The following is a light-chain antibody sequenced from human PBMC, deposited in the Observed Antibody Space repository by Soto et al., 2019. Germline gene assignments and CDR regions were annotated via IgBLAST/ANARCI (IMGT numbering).Light chain of an antibody. Sequence: IQLTQSPSTLSASVGDRVTITCRASQGIRNDLGWYQQKPGNAPRLLIYGAFNLQTGVPSKCSGSGFGTDFTLTISSLQPEEFATYYCLQDHNYPWTFGQGTKVEIK. CDR1: QGIRND. CDR3: LQDHNYPWT. V-gene: IGKV1-6*01. CDR2: GAF. J-gene: IGKJ1*01.